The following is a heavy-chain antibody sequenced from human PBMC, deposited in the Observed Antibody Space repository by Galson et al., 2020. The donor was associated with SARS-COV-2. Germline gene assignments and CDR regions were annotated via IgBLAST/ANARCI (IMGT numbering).Heavy chain of an antibody. D-gene: IGHD1-26*01. Sequence: ASLKVSSRAPRYPSTTYDNTWVRQATGQGLEWMGWTNLTSVKTGYAQGFKGRVTMTRDTSIGTAYMELSGLKSEDTAVYYCARGGRVSGNYPFYYFYGMDVWGQGTTVTVSS. CDR1: RYPSTTYD. CDR3: ARGGRVSGNYPFYYFYGMDV. J-gene: IGHJ6*02. CDR2: TNLTSVKT. V-gene: IGHV1-8*01.